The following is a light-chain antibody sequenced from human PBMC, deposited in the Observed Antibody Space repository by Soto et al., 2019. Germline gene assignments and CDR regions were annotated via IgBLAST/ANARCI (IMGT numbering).Light chain of an antibody. CDR2: DVS. CDR1: ESVGSY. CDR3: QQRYNWPIT. J-gene: IGKJ5*01. V-gene: IGKV3-11*01. Sequence: EMVLTRSPDTRSWSPGEGGAFSCLASESVGSYLAWYQQKPGQAPRLLIYDVSNRATDIPTRFSGSGSGSGTDFALSISSLEPEDFAVYYCQQRYNWPITFGQGTRLEIK.